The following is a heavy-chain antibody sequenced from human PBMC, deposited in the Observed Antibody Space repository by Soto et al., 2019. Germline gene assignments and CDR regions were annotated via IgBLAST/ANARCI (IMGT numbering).Heavy chain of an antibody. V-gene: IGHV3-72*01. CDR2: TRNKANSYTT. Sequence: GGSLRLSCAASGFTFSDHYMDWVRQAPGKGLECVGRTRNKANSYTTEYAASVKGRFTISRDDSKNSLYLQMNSLKTEDTAVYYCASGGYCSGGSCEGLFDYWGQGTLVTVSS. CDR1: GFTFSDHY. CDR3: ASGGYCSGGSCEGLFDY. J-gene: IGHJ4*02. D-gene: IGHD2-15*01.